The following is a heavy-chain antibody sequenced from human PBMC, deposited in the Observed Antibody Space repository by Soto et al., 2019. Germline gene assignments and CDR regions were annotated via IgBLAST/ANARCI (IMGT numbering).Heavy chain of an antibody. CDR1: GFTFSSYA. CDR2: ISGSGGST. V-gene: IGHV3-23*01. J-gene: IGHJ4*02. CDR3: AKDCEVHYSDSSGYFYRYFDY. Sequence: PGGSLRLSCAASGFTFSSYAMSWVRQAPGKGLEWVSAISGSGGSTYYADSVKGRFTISRDNSKNTLYLQMNSLRAEDTAVYYCAKDCEVHYSDSSGYFYRYFDYWGQGTLVTVSS. D-gene: IGHD3-22*01.